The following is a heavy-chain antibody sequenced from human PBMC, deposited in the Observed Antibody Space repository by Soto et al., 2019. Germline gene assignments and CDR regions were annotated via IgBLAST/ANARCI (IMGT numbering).Heavy chain of an antibody. J-gene: IGHJ4*02. CDR3: AKAISSGQTYSFDY. CDR1: GFTFDDYT. V-gene: IGHV3-43*01. CDR2: ISWDGGST. Sequence: GGSLRLSCAASGFTFDDYTMHWVRQAPGKGLEWVSLISWDGGSTYYADSVKGRFTISRDNSKNSLYLQMNSLRTEDTALYYCAKAISSGQTYSFDYWGQGTLVTVSS. D-gene: IGHD6-19*01.